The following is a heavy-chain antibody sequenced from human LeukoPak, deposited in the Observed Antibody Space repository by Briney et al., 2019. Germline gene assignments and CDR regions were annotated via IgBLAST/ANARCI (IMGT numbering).Heavy chain of an antibody. CDR3: AKGNVHDYGDYVLDY. CDR2: IRYDGSNK. V-gene: IGHV3-30*02. J-gene: IGHJ4*02. Sequence: GGSLRLSCAASGFTFSSYGMHWVRQAPGKGLEWVAFIRYDGSNKYYADSVKGRFTISRDNSKNTLYLQMNSLRAEDTAVYYCAKGNVHDYGDYVLDYWGQGTLVTASS. CDR1: GFTFSSYG. D-gene: IGHD4-17*01.